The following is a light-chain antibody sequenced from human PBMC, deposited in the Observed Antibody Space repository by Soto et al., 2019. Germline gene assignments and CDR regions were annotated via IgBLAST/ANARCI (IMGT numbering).Light chain of an antibody. V-gene: IGKV3-20*01. CDR3: QQYGSSPQT. CDR2: GAS. J-gene: IGKJ1*01. Sequence: DIVLTQSPATLSLSPGERATLSCRASQSVSSSYLAWYQQKPGQAPRLLIYGASSRATGIPDRFSGSGSGTDFTLTISRLQSEDLAVYYCQQYGSSPQTFGQGTKVDIK. CDR1: QSVSSSY.